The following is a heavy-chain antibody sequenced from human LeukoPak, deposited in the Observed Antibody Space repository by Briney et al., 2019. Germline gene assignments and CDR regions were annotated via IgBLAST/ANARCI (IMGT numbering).Heavy chain of an antibody. Sequence: ASVKVSCKASGYSFTGYYLHWVRQAPGQGLEWMGWINPNSGGTVYAQKFQGRVTVTRDTSVSTAHMELSRLGSDDTAVYYCARGGEWYYDSSSLRLFDHWGQGTLVTVSS. CDR1: GYSFTGYY. J-gene: IGHJ4*02. CDR2: INPNSGGT. V-gene: IGHV1-2*02. D-gene: IGHD3-22*01. CDR3: ARGGEWYYDSSSLRLFDH.